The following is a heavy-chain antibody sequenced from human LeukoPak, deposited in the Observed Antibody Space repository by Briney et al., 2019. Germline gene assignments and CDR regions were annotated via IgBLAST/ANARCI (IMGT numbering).Heavy chain of an antibody. CDR3: ASVPAAILGNDAFDI. CDR1: GFTFSGYS. J-gene: IGHJ3*02. Sequence: PGGSLRLSCAASGFTFSGYSMDWVRQAPGKGLEWVSYISSGGTTIYYADSVKGRFTISRDNAKDSLDLQMNSLRAEDTAVYYCASVPAAILGNDAFDIWGQGTMVTVSS. CDR2: ISSGGTTI. V-gene: IGHV3-48*01. D-gene: IGHD2-2*01.